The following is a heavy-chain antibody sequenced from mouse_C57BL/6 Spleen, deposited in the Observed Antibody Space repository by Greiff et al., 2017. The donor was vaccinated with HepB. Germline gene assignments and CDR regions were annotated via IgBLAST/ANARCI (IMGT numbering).Heavy chain of an antibody. V-gene: IGHV1-42*01. CDR3: AKVPFSY. J-gene: IGHJ3*01. CDR2: INPSTGGT. Sequence: EVKLQESGPELVKPGASVKISCKASGYSFPGYYMNWVKQSPEKSLEWSGEINPSTGGTTYNQKFKAKDTLTVDKSSSTAYMQRKILSAEDSTVYCCAKVPFSYWGQGTLVTFSA. CDR1: GYSFPGYY.